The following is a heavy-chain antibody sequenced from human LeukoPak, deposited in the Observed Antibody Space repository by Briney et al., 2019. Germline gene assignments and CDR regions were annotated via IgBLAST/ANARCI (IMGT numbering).Heavy chain of an antibody. J-gene: IGHJ4*02. D-gene: IGHD5-18*01. Sequence: PSETLSLTCTVSGYFISSGYYWGWIRQPPGKGLEWIGSFYHSGSTYYNPSLKSRVTISVDTSKNQFSLKLSSVPAADTAVYYCARHGYSYGYFDYWGQGTLVTVSS. CDR3: ARHGYSYGYFDY. CDR1: GYFISSGYY. V-gene: IGHV4-38-2*02. CDR2: FYHSGST.